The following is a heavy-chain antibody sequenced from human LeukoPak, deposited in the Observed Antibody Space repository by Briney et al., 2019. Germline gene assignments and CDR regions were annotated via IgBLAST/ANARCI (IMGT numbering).Heavy chain of an antibody. V-gene: IGHV3-48*01. CDR2: ISSSSSTI. CDR3: ARDFAPAAVDY. CDR1: GFTFSSYA. J-gene: IGHJ4*02. D-gene: IGHD6-13*01. Sequence: GGSLRLSCAASGFTFSSYAMHWVRQAPGKGLEWVSYISSSSSTIYYADSVKGRFTISRDNAKNSLYLQMNSLRAEDTAVYYCARDFAPAAVDYWGQGTLVTVSS.